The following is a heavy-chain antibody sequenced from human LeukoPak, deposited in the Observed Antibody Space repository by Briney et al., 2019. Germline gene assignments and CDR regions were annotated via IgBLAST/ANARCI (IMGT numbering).Heavy chain of an antibody. Sequence: PSETLSLTCTVSGGSISGNYWSWIRQPAGKGLEWIGRIYTSGSTNYNPSLKSRVTISVDTSKNQLSLQLTSVTAADTAVYYCARVISGGWRQNDRWGQGTLVTVSS. CDR3: ARVISGGWRQNDR. J-gene: IGHJ5*02. CDR2: IYTSGST. CDR1: GGSISGNY. D-gene: IGHD5-12*01. V-gene: IGHV4-4*07.